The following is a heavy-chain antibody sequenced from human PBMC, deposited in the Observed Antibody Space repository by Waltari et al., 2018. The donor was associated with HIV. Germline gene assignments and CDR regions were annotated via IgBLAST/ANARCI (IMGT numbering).Heavy chain of an antibody. J-gene: IGHJ5*02. CDR2: IYPDGTT. CDR3: TRGVRYLGP. D-gene: IGHD3-16*02. CDR1: NFSFSSNY. Sequence: EMKLLDVGGSLIQPGGSLRLSCFVSNFSFSSNYFTWVRQSPTRGLEWVATIYPDGTTHYPNSVKDRFVISRDTSKNIVFLLMKYLLFDDSAKYFCTRGVRYLGPWGQGTQVTVSS. V-gene: IGHV3-53*05.